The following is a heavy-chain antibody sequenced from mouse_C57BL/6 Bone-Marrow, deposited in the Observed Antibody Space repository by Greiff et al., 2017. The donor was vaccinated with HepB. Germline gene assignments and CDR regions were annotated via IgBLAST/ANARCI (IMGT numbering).Heavy chain of an antibody. CDR3: ARLRFYWYFDV. J-gene: IGHJ1*03. CDR2: IHPNSGST. CDR1: GYTFTSYW. Sequence: VQLQQSGAELVKPGASVKLSCKASGYTFTSYWMHWVKQRPGQGLEWIGMIHPNSGSTNYNEKFKSKATLTVDKSSSTAYMQLSSLTSEDSAVYYCARLRFYWYFDVWGTGTTVTVSS. D-gene: IGHD1-1*01. V-gene: IGHV1-64*01.